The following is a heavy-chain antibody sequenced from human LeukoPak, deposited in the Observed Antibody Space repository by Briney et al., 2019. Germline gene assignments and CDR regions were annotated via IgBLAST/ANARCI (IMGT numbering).Heavy chain of an antibody. J-gene: IGHJ4*02. CDR3: AKEGSLEIAVAGTIFAS. D-gene: IGHD6-19*01. V-gene: IGHV1-46*01. CDR2: INPSGGST. CDR1: GYTFTSYS. Sequence: GASVKVSCKASGYTFTSYSMHWVRQAPGQGLEWMGIINPSGGSTSYAQRFQGRVTMTRDTSTSTVYMELSSLRSEDTAVYYCAKEGSLEIAVAGTIFASWGKGPWVTVP.